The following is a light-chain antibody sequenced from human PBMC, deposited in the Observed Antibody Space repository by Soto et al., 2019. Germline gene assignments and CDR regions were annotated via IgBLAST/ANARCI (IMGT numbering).Light chain of an antibody. V-gene: IGKV3-20*01. CDR1: QSVSSSY. J-gene: IGKJ1*01. Sequence: EIVLTQSPGTLSLSPGERATLSCRASQSVSSSYLAWYQQKPGQAPRLLIYGASTRATGIPDRFSGRGSGTAFTLTINRLEPEDFAVYYCQHYGASWTFGQGTKVEIK. CDR2: GAS. CDR3: QHYGASWT.